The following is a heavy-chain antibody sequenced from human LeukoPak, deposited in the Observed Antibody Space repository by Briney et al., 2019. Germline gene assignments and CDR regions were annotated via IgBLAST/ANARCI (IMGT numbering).Heavy chain of an antibody. V-gene: IGHV3-23*01. CDR3: ARDLMGIAYRGAFYY. J-gene: IGHJ4*02. CDR2: ISDSGNT. D-gene: IGHD6-13*01. CDR1: GFTLSSYA. Sequence: GGSLRLSCAASGFTLSSYAMSWVRQAPGKGLEWVSAISDSGNTYHADSVKGRFTISRDNAKNSLYLQMNSLRAEDTAVYYCARDLMGIAYRGAFYYWGQGTLVTVSS.